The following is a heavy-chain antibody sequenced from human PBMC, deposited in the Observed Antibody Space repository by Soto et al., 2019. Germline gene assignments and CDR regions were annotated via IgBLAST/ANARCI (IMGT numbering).Heavy chain of an antibody. J-gene: IGHJ5*02. CDR2: INAGNGNT. CDR1: GYTFTSYA. CDR3: ARDLGVRAVAGTGLLDP. V-gene: IGHV1-3*01. D-gene: IGHD6-19*01. Sequence: ASVKVSCKASGYTFTSYAMHWVRQAPGQRLEWMGWINAGNGNTKYSQKFQGRVTITRDTSASTAYMELSSLRSEDTAVYYCARDLGVRAVAGTGLLDPWGQGTLVTVYS.